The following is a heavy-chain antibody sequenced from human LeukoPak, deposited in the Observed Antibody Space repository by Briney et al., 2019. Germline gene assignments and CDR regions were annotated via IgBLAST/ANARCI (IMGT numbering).Heavy chain of an antibody. D-gene: IGHD3-10*01. CDR2: VLSDGSDQ. J-gene: IGHJ6*03. CDR3: ARVSKPGWFDYYYMDV. CDR1: GFTFNSYA. V-gene: IGHV3-30*04. Sequence: PPGGSLRLSCAASGFTFNSYAMKWVRQAPGKGLEWLAVVLSDGSDQYYGDSVQGRFTVSRDNSKNTLYLQMDNLRFEDTAVYYCARVSKPGWFDYYYMDVWGKGTTVIVSS.